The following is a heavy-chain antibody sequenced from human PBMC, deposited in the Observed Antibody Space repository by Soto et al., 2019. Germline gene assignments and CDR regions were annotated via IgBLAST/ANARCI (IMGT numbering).Heavy chain of an antibody. V-gene: IGHV3-48*01. D-gene: IGHD6-13*01. CDR2: ISSSSSTI. J-gene: IGHJ5*02. Sequence: EVQLVESVGGLVQPGGSLRLSCAASGFTFSSYSMNWVRQAPGKGLEWVSYISSSSSTIYYADFVKGRFTISRDNAKNSLYLQINSLRAEDTAVYYCARHPERIAEIGWFDPWGQGTLVTVSS. CDR1: GFTFSSYS. CDR3: ARHPERIAEIGWFDP.